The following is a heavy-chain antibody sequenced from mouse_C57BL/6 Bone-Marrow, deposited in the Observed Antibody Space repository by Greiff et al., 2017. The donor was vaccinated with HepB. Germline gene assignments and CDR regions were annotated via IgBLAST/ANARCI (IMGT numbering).Heavy chain of an antibody. J-gene: IGHJ3*01. CDR1: GYTFTSYG. D-gene: IGHD1-1*01. V-gene: IGHV1-81*01. CDR3: ARYPLYYYGSSPWFAY. CDR2: IYPRSGNT. Sequence: VQLKQSGAELARPGASVKLSCKASGYTFTSYGISWVKQRTGQGLEWIGEIYPRSGNTYYNEKFKGKATLTADKSSSTAYMELRSLTSEDSAVYFCARYPLYYYGSSPWFAYWGQGTLVTVSA.